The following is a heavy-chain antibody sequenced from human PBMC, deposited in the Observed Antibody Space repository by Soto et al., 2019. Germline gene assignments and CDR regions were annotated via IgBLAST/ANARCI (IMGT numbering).Heavy chain of an antibody. CDR1: GGSFSGYY. V-gene: IGHV4-34*01. J-gene: IGHJ4*02. CDR3: ARVVPGFVATITRRYFDY. D-gene: IGHD5-12*01. CDR2: INHSGST. Sequence: SETLSLTCAVYGGSFSGYYWSWIRQPPGKGLESIGEINHSGSTNYNPSLKSRVTISVDTSKNQFSLKLSSVTAADTAVYYCARVVPGFVATITRRYFDYWAKGTLVPVPS.